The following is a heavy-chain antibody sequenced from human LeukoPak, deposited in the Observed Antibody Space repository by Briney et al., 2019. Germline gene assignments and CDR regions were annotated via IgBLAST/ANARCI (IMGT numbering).Heavy chain of an antibody. D-gene: IGHD3-22*01. Sequence: GGSLRLSCAASGFTFSSYAMSWVRQAPGKGLEWVSAISGSGGSTYYADSVKGRFTISRDNSKNTLYLQMNSLRAEDTAVYYCAKVGVDSSGYHPSGFDYWGQGTLVTVSS. CDR2: ISGSGGST. CDR1: GFTFSSYA. CDR3: AKVGVDSSGYHPSGFDY. J-gene: IGHJ4*02. V-gene: IGHV3-23*01.